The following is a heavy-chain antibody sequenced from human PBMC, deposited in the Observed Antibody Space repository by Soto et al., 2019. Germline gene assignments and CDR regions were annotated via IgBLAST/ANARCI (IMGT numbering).Heavy chain of an antibody. Sequence: QVQLVESGGGVVQPGRSLRLSCAASGFTFSSYGMHWVRQAPGKGLEWVAVISYDGSNKYYADSVKGRFTISRDNSKNTLYLQMNSLRAEDTAVYYCAKDSSWAPYGDTSVDYWGQGTLVTVSS. CDR3: AKDSSWAPYGDTSVDY. CDR2: ISYDGSNK. V-gene: IGHV3-30*18. CDR1: GFTFSSYG. D-gene: IGHD4-17*01. J-gene: IGHJ4*02.